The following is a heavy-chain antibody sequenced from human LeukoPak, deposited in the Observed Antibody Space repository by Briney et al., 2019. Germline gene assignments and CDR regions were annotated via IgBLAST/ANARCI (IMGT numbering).Heavy chain of an antibody. D-gene: IGHD1-1*01. CDR3: AKYSTAIAAYDF. V-gene: IGHV4-39*01. CDR1: GGSISSSSYY. CDR2: IHYSGGS. Sequence: PSETLSLTCTVSGGSISSSSYYWGWIRQSSGKGLEWIGHIHYSGGSCNNPSLKSRVTISVDTSKNQFSLKLSSVTAADTAVCYCAKYSTAIAAYDFWGQGTLVTVSS. J-gene: IGHJ4*02.